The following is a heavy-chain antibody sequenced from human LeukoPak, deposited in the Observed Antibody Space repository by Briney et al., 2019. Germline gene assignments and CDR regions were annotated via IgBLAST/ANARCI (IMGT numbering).Heavy chain of an antibody. CDR2: ISYDGSNK. CDR3: ARRRVGPSWGVFDY. V-gene: IGHV3-30-3*01. Sequence: PGGSLRLSCAASGFTFSSYAMHWVRQAPGKGLEGVAVISYDGSNKYYADSVKGRFTISRDNSKNTLYLQMNSLRAEDTAVYYCARRRVGPSWGVFDYWGQGTLVTVSS. D-gene: IGHD1-26*01. CDR1: GFTFSSYA. J-gene: IGHJ4*02.